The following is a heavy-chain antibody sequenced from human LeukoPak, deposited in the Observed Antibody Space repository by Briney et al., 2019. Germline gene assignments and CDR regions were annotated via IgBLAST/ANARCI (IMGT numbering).Heavy chain of an antibody. CDR1: GFTVSRNY. D-gene: IGHD5-18*01. V-gene: IGHV3-53*01. CDR2: IYSGGNT. CDR3: AKSRGGSVDTAIFDY. J-gene: IGHJ4*02. Sequence: GGSLRLSCAASGFTVSRNYMSWVRQAPGKGLEWVSVIYSGGNTFYTDSVKGRFTISRDNSKNTLYLQMNSLRAEDTAVYYCAKSRGGSVDTAIFDYWGQGTLVTVSS.